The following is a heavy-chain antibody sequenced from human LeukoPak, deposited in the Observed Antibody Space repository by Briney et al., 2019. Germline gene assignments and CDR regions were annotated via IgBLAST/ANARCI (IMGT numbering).Heavy chain of an antibody. CDR3: ATCARNFYCYRFDY. D-gene: IGHD2-2*02. V-gene: IGHV1-69*13. CDR2: IIPIFGTA. Sequence: GASVKVSCKASGGTFSSYAISWVRQAPGRGLEWMGGIIPIFGTANYAQKFQGRVTITADESTSTAYMELSSQRSEDTAVYYCATCARNFYCYRFDYWGQGTLVTVSS. CDR1: GGTFSSYA. J-gene: IGHJ4*02.